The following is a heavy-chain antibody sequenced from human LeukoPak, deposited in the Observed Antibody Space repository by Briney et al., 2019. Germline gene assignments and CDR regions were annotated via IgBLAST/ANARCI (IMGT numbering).Heavy chain of an antibody. CDR3: ARLGHCSGGSCYSRWRKWFDP. J-gene: IGHJ5*02. D-gene: IGHD2-15*01. CDR2: INHSGST. Sequence: SETLSLTCAVYGGSFSGYYWSWIRQPPGKGLEWIGEINHSGSTNYNPSLKSRVTISVDTSKNQFSLKLSSVTAADTAVYYCARLGHCSGGSCYSRWRKWFDPWGQGTLVTVSS. V-gene: IGHV4-34*01. CDR1: GGSFSGYY.